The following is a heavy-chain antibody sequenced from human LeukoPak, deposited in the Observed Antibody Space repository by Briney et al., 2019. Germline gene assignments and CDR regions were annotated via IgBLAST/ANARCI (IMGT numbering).Heavy chain of an antibody. CDR1: GYTFTSYG. J-gene: IGHJ4*02. Sequence: GASVKVSCKASGYTFTSYGISWVRQAPGQGLEWMGWISAYNGNTNYAQKLQGRVTMTTDTSTSTAYMELRSLRSDDTAVYYCASGRGWGGVVISEYYFDYWGQGTLVTVSS. CDR3: ASGRGWGGVVISEYYFDY. CDR2: ISAYNGNT. V-gene: IGHV1-18*01. D-gene: IGHD3-3*01.